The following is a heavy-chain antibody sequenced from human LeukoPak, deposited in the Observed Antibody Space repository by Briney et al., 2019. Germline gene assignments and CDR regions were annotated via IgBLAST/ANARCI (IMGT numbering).Heavy chain of an antibody. CDR2: INHSGST. D-gene: IGHD2/OR15-2a*01. Sequence: SETLSLTCAVYGGSFSGYYWSWIRQPPGKGLEWIGEINHSGSTNYNPSLKSRVTISVDTSKNQFSLKLSSVTAADTAVYYCAGGRMIDRISSYMDVWGKGTTVTVSS. J-gene: IGHJ6*03. CDR3: AGGRMIDRISSYMDV. CDR1: GGSFSGYY. V-gene: IGHV4-34*01.